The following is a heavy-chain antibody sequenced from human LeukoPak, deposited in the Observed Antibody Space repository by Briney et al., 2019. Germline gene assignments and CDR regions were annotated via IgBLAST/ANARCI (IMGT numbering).Heavy chain of an antibody. V-gene: IGHV5-51*01. D-gene: IGHD1-26*01. Sequence: GESLKISCKASGYSFTTHWIGWVRQMPGKGLEWMGIIYPDDSDTKYSPSFQGQVTISADKSISTAFLHWSSLKASDTAMYYCASATGSYSYFDYWGQGTLVTVSS. CDR2: IYPDDSDT. CDR3: ASATGSYSYFDY. J-gene: IGHJ4*02. CDR1: GYSFTTHW.